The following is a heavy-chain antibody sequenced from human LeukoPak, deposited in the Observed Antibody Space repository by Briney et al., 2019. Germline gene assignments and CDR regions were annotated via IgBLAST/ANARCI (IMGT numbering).Heavy chain of an antibody. D-gene: IGHD3-16*01. Sequence: GGSLRLSCAASGFTFSTYSMNWVRQAPGKGLEWISSISSSSSYIFYADSVRGRFTISRDNAKNSLYLQMNSLRAEDTAVYYCARDPEGGRDSVMSIYFYYYGMDVWGQGTTVTVSS. CDR3: ARDPEGGRDSVMSIYFYYYGMDV. J-gene: IGHJ6*02. V-gene: IGHV3-21*01. CDR2: ISSSSSYI. CDR1: GFTFSTYS.